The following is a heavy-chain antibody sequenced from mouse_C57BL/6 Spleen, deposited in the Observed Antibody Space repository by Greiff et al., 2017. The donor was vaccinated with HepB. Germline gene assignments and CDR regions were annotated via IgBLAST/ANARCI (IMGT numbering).Heavy chain of an antibody. CDR2: INPSNGGT. V-gene: IGHV1-53*01. D-gene: IGHD1-1*01. Sequence: VQLQQPGTELVKPGASVKLSCKASGYTFTSYWMHWVKQRPGQGLEWIGNINPSNGGTNYNEKFKSKATLTVDKSSSTAYMQLSSLTSEDSAVYYCATTTVVADWYFDVWGTGTTVTVSS. J-gene: IGHJ1*03. CDR1: GYTFTSYW. CDR3: ATTTVVADWYFDV.